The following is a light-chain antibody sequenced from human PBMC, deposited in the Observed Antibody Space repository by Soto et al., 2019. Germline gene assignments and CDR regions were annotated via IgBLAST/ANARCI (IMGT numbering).Light chain of an antibody. J-gene: IGLJ1*01. CDR2: DVS. CDR3: SSYTSSSTPYV. Sequence: QSALTQPASVSGSPGQSITISCTGTSSDVGGYNYVSWYQQHPGKAPKLMIYDVSNRPSGVSNRFSGSKSGNTASLTISGLQAEDEAEYYCSSYTSSSTPYVFGTGTKLTVL. V-gene: IGLV2-14*03. CDR1: SSDVGGYNY.